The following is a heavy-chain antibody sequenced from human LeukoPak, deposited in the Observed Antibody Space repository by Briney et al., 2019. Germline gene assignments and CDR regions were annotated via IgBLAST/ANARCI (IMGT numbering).Heavy chain of an antibody. D-gene: IGHD5-18*01. V-gene: IGHV3-15*01. CDR3: TTSGYSYGYADY. J-gene: IGHJ4*02. CDR2: IKSKTDGGTT. CDR1: GFTFSNAW. Sequence: SGGSLRLSCAASGFTFSNAWMSWVRQAPGKGLEWVGRIKSKTDGGTTDYAAPVKGRFTISRDDSKNTLYLQMNSLKTEDTAVYYCTTSGYSYGYADYWGQGTLVTVSS.